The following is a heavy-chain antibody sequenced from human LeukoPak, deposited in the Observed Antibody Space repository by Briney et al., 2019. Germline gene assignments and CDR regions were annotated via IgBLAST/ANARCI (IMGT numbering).Heavy chain of an antibody. J-gene: IGHJ4*02. CDR2: IHLKGGGT. V-gene: IGHV1-2*02. CDR3: AREKTTRGALDY. D-gene: IGHD1-14*01. CDR1: GHIFTVDS. Sequence: ASVKVSCTASGHIFTVDSIHWVRQAPRQGLEWMGWIHLKGGGTYRAQKFQDRVTMTRDTSISTVYMELSRLRSDDTAVYYCAREKTTRGALDYWGQGTLVTVSS.